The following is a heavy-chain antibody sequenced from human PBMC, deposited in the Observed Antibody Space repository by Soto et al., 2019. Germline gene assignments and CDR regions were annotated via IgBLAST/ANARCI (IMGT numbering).Heavy chain of an antibody. D-gene: IGHD3-3*01. J-gene: IGHJ6*02. CDR3: VKVGANYDFWSGYSIPNYYYYGMDV. Sequence: GGSLRLSCSASGFTSSSYAMHWVRQAPGKGLEYVSAISSNGGSTYYADSVKGRFTISRDNSKNTLYLQMSSLRAEDTAVYYCVKVGANYDFWSGYSIPNYYYYGMDVWGQGTTVTVSS. CDR1: GFTSSSYA. CDR2: ISSNGGST. V-gene: IGHV3-64D*08.